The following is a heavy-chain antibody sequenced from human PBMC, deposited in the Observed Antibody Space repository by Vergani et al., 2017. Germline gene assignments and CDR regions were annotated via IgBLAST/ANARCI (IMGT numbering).Heavy chain of an antibody. CDR1: GFTFSSYA. V-gene: IGHV3-30*01. J-gene: IGHJ4*02. D-gene: IGHD3-3*01. CDR2: ISYDGSNK. Sequence: QVQLVESGGGVVQPGRSLRLSCAASGFTFSSYAMHWVRQAPGKGLEWVAVISYDGSNKYYADSVKGRFTISRDNSKNTLYLQMNSLRAEDTAVYYCAREVLRSFDYWGQGTLVTVSS. CDR3: AREVLRSFDY.